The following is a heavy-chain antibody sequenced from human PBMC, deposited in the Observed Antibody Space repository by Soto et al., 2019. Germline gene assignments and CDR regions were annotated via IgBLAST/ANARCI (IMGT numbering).Heavy chain of an antibody. J-gene: IGHJ4*02. CDR1: GGSIISYY. CDR3: ARGGYYGSGSYRGFDY. V-gene: IGHV4-59*01. D-gene: IGHD3-10*01. CDR2: IYYSGST. Sequence: SETLSLTCTVSGGSIISYYWSWIRQPPGKGLEWIGYIYYSGSTNYNPSLKSRVTISVDTSKNQFSLKLSSVTAADTAVYYCARGGYYGSGSYRGFDYWGQGTLVTVS.